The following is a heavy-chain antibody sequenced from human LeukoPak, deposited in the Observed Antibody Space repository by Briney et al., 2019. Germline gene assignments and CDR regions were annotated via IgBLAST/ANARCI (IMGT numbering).Heavy chain of an antibody. CDR3: ARANYYDSSGLAFDI. D-gene: IGHD3-22*01. CDR1: GGSISSYY. CDR2: IYYSGST. V-gene: IGHV4-59*01. Sequence: SETLSLTCTVSGGSISSYYWSWIRQPPGKGLGWIGYIYYSGSTNYNPSLKSRVTISVDTSKNQFSLKLSSVTAADTAVYYCARANYYDSSGLAFDIWGQGTMVTVSS. J-gene: IGHJ3*02.